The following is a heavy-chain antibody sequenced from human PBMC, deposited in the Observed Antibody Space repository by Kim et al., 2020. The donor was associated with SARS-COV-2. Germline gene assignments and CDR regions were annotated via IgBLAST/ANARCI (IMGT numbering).Heavy chain of an antibody. Sequence: ASVKVSCQASGYTFTSYYMHWVRQAPGQGLEWMGIINPSDGSTSYAQKFQGRVTMTRDTSTSTVYMELSSLRSEDTAVYYCARFKTEYCSGGSCYSGRYNYGVGVWGQGTTVTVSS. CDR3: ARFKTEYCSGGSCYSGRYNYGVGV. CDR1: GYTFTSYY. CDR2: INPSDGST. V-gene: IGHV1-46*01. J-gene: IGHJ6*02. D-gene: IGHD2-15*01.